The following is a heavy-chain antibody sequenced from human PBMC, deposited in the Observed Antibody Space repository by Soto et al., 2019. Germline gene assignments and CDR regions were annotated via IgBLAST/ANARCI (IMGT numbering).Heavy chain of an antibody. CDR3: AKEYEYGGSQREYYFDS. D-gene: IGHD3-10*01. V-gene: IGHV3-23*01. CDR1: GFTFNTYA. Sequence: PGGSLRLSCAASGFTFNTYAMIWVRQAPGKGLEWVSAISGRGGSTYYADSVKGRFIISRDNSKNTISLQMISLRAEDTAVYYCAKEYEYGGSQREYYFDSWGPGILVTVSS. CDR2: ISGRGGST. J-gene: IGHJ4*02.